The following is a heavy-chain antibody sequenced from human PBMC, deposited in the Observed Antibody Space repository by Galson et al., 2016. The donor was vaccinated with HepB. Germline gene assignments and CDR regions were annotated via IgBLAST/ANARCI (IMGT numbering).Heavy chain of an antibody. CDR2: ISYDGSNK. J-gene: IGHJ4*02. CDR3: ARRTSYSSGWYEVGY. CDR1: GFTFSSYA. V-gene: IGHV3-30*04. Sequence: SLRLSCAASGFTFSSYAMHWVRQAPGKGLEWVAVISYDGSNKYYADSVKGRFTISRDNPKNTLYLQMNCLRAEDTAVYYCARRTSYSSGWYEVGYWGQGTLVTVSS. D-gene: IGHD6-19*01.